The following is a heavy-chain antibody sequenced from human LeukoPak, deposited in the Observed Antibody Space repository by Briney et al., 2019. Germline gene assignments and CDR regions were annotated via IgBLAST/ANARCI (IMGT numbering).Heavy chain of an antibody. CDR2: SHLNSGGT. D-gene: IGHD6-13*01. CDR3: ARGWYPSAFDS. Sequence: ASVKVSCKASGYTVTVYYMHWGRQAPGQGLGWMGWSHLNSGGTNYAQTFPGRGAMTRDTSIITAYIEMSRLRADAPAVYYCARGWYPSAFDSWGQGTLVTVSS. CDR1: GYTVTVYY. V-gene: IGHV1-2*02. J-gene: IGHJ4*02.